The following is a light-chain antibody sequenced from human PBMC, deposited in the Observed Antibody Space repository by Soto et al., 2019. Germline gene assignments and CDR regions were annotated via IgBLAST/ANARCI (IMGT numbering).Light chain of an antibody. V-gene: IGKV1-39*01. CDR3: QQSYTTPYT. Sequence: DIQMTQSPSSLSVSLGDRVTITCRARQNIDSYLNWYQQKPGKAPKLLIYAASSLQSGVPSGFSGSGSGTDFTLTISSLQPEDFATYYCQQSYTTPYTFGRGTKLEIK. J-gene: IGKJ2*01. CDR1: QNIDSY. CDR2: AAS.